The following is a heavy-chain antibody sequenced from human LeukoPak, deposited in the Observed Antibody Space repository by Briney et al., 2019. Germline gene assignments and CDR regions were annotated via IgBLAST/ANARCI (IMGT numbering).Heavy chain of an antibody. CDR1: GFTFSSYA. J-gene: IGHJ4*02. CDR3: ANHKTLNGDYGLDY. CDR2: ISGSAGST. V-gene: IGHV3-23*01. D-gene: IGHD4-17*01. Sequence: GGSLRLSCAASGFTFSSYAMSWVRQAPVKGLEWVSAISGSAGSTYHADSVKGRFAISRDNSKNTLFLQMNSLRAEDTAVYYCANHKTLNGDYGLDYWGQGSLVTVSS.